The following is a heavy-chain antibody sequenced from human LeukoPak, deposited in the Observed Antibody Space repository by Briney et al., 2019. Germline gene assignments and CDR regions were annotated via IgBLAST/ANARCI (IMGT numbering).Heavy chain of an antibody. D-gene: IGHD2-8*02. Sequence: GGSLRLSCAASGFTFSNYWMYWVRQAPGKGLEWVSSISSSSSYIYYADSVKGRFTISRDNTKNSLYLQMNSLRAEDTAVYYCARDSPYGTAGYWGQGTLVTVSS. CDR3: ARDSPYGTAGY. CDR2: ISSSSSYI. V-gene: IGHV3-21*01. CDR1: GFTFSNYW. J-gene: IGHJ4*02.